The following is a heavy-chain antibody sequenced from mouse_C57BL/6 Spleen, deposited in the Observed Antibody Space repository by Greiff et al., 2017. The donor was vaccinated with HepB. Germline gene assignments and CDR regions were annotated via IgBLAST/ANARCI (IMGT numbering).Heavy chain of an antibody. Sequence: VQLQQSGAELARPGASVKMSCKASGYTFTSYTMHWVKQRPGQGLEWIGYINPSSGYTKYNQKFKDKATLTADKSSSTAYMQRSSLTSEDSAVYYCARWYGSPLYYAMDYWGQGTSVTVSS. D-gene: IGHD1-1*01. CDR2: INPSSGYT. V-gene: IGHV1-4*01. J-gene: IGHJ4*01. CDR1: GYTFTSYT. CDR3: ARWYGSPLYYAMDY.